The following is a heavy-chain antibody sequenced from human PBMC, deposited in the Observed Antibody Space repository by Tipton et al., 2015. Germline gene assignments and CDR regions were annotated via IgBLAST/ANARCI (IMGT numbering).Heavy chain of an antibody. CDR3: ARDLEHGMDV. V-gene: IGHV4-61*03. Sequence: GLVKPSETLSLTCSVSGGSVSSANYYWSWIRQPPGKGLEWMGYISYSGSTHYNPSLKSRVSISLDTSKNHFSLSLTPVTAADTAIYYCARDLEHGMDVWGQGTTVTVSS. J-gene: IGHJ6*02. D-gene: IGHD5-24*01. CDR1: GGSVSSANYY. CDR2: ISYSGST.